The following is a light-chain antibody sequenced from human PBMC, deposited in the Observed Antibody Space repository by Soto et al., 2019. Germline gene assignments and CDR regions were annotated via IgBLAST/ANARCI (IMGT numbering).Light chain of an antibody. CDR3: QQYNNLSPIT. CDR2: GAS. CDR1: QSVSSN. Sequence: EIVMTQSPATLSVSPGERATLSCRASQSVSSNLAWYQQKPGQAPRLLIYGASTRATGIPARFSGSGTGTEFTLNISSLQSEDFSVYCCQQYNNLSPITFGQGTRLEIK. V-gene: IGKV3-15*01. J-gene: IGKJ5*01.